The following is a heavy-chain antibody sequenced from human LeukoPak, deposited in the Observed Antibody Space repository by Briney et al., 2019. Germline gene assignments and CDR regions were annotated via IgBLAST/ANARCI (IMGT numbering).Heavy chain of an antibody. CDR2: ITGSGGRT. V-gene: IGHV3-23*01. CDR3: AKEYTGTFSPFPSYFDN. CDR1: GFTFSSYG. J-gene: IGHJ4*02. D-gene: IGHD1-26*01. Sequence: GGTLRLSCAGSGFTFSSYGMSWVRQAPGKGLEWVSAITGSGGRTYYADSVKGRFTISRDNSKNTLYLQMNSLRAEDTAIYYCAKEYTGTFSPFPSYFDNWGQGTLVTVSS.